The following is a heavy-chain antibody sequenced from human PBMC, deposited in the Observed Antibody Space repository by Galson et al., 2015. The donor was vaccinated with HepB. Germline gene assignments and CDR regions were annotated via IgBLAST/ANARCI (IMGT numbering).Heavy chain of an antibody. J-gene: IGHJ4*02. D-gene: IGHD2-15*01. CDR1: GFTFSSYS. Sequence: SLRLSCAASGFTFSSYSMNWVRQAPGKGLEWVSSISSSGTYTYYADSVKGRFTVSRDNAKNSLSLHMSSLRVDDTAVYYCARDGPYCSGDRCYSHFDYWGQGTLVTVSS. V-gene: IGHV3-21*01. CDR3: ARDGPYCSGDRCYSHFDY. CDR2: ISSSGTYT.